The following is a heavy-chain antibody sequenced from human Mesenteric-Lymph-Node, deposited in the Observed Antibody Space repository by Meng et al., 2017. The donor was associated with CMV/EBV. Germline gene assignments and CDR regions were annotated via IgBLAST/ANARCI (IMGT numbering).Heavy chain of an antibody. J-gene: IGHJ4*02. CDR3: ARDLIVVVPAAYGNEYYFDY. V-gene: IGHV1-2*02. CDR1: GYTFTGYY. CDR2: INPNSGGT. Sequence: ASVKVSCKASGYTFTGYYMHWVRQAPGQGLEWMGWINPNSGGTNYAQKFQGRVTMTRDTSISTAYMELSRLRSDDTAVYYCARDLIVVVPAAYGNEYYFDYWGQGTLVTVSS. D-gene: IGHD2-2*01.